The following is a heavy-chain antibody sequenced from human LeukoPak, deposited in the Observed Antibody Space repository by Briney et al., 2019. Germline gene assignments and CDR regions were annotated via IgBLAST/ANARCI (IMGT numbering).Heavy chain of an antibody. CDR3: ARADSSGYSDFDY. V-gene: IGHV1-3*01. CDR1: GYTFTTYS. CDR2: VNVGNGNT. Sequence: ASVKVSCKASGYTFTTYSTHWVRQAPGQRLEWMGWVNVGNGNTKYSQKFQGRVTMTTDTSTSTAYMELRSLRSDDTAVYYCARADSSGYSDFDYWGQGTLVTVSS. D-gene: IGHD3-22*01. J-gene: IGHJ4*02.